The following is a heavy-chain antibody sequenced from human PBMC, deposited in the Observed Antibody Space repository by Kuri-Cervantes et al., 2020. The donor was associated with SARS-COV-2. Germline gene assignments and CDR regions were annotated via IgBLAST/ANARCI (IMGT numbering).Heavy chain of an antibody. CDR1: GYTFTSYA. Sequence: ASVKVSCKASGYTFTSYAMHWVRQAPGQRLEWMGWINAGNGNTKYSQKFQGRVTITRDTSASTAYMELSSLRSEDTAVYYCARTITMVRGVTPDWYFDLWGRGTLVTVSS. V-gene: IGHV1-3*01. J-gene: IGHJ2*01. D-gene: IGHD3-10*01. CDR3: ARTITMVRGVTPDWYFDL. CDR2: INAGNGNT.